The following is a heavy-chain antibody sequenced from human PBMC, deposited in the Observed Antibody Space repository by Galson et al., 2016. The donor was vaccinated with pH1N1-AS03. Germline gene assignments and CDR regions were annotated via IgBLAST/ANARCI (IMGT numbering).Heavy chain of an antibody. CDR1: NGSVSNYY. CDR3: ARGNYRFKQGSWPYSFYGMDV. J-gene: IGHJ6*02. D-gene: IGHD3-16*02. Sequence: ETLSLTCTVSNGSVSNYYWNWIRQPPGKGLEWIGFISYSGSTNYNPSLKSRVTMSVDRSKNQFSLKLNSVTAADSALYDCARGNYRFKQGSWPYSFYGMDVWGQGTTVTVSS. CDR2: ISYSGST. V-gene: IGHV4-59*02.